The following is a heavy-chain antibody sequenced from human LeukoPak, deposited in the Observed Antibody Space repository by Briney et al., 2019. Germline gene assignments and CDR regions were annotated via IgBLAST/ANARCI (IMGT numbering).Heavy chain of an antibody. CDR2: IDHSGST. J-gene: IGHJ4*02. Sequence: ETLSLTCAVYGGSFSGYYWSWIRQPPGKGLEWIGEIDHSGSTNYNPSLKSRVTISVDTSKNQFSLKLSSVTAADTAVYYCARASRDYYDSSGYFPRWGQGTLVTVSS. V-gene: IGHV4-34*01. CDR1: GGSFSGYY. CDR3: ARASRDYYDSSGYFPR. D-gene: IGHD3-22*01.